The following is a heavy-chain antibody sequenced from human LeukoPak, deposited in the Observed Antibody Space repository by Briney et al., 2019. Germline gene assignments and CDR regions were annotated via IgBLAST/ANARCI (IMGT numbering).Heavy chain of an antibody. D-gene: IGHD1-14*01. CDR2: INHSGST. CDR1: GGSFSGYY. CDR3: ASETGDY. Sequence: PSETLSFTCAVYGGSFSGYYWSWIRQPPGKGLEWIGEINHSGSTSYNPSLKSRVTISVDTSKNQFSLKLSSVTAADTAVYYCASETGDYWGQGTLVTVSS. J-gene: IGHJ4*02. V-gene: IGHV4-34*01.